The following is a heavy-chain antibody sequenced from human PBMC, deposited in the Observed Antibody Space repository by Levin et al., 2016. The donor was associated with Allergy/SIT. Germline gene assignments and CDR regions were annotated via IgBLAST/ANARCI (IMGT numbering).Heavy chain of an antibody. CDR3: ARDSGYYGSGSYGLLDY. Sequence: GGSLRLSCAASGFTFSSYGMHWVRQAPGKGLEWVAVIWYDGSNKYYADSVKGRFTISRDNSKNTLYLQMNSLRAEDTAVYYCARDSGYYGSGSYGLLDYWGQGTLVTVSS. CDR2: IWYDGSNK. J-gene: IGHJ4*02. V-gene: IGHV3-33*01. D-gene: IGHD3-10*01. CDR1: GFTFSSYG.